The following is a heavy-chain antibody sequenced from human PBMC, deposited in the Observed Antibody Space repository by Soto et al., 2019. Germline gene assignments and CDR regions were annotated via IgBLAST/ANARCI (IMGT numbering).Heavy chain of an antibody. D-gene: IGHD3-10*01. CDR1: GGPIKTGDYY. CDR3: ARAGFSYGNLLF. J-gene: IGHJ4*02. V-gene: IGHV4-30-4*01. CDR2: VFYSGAT. Sequence: SETLSLTCNVSGGPIKTGDYYWNWIRQPPGKGLEWIGYVFYSGATNYSPSLKSRAAISMDTSKNQFSLSLTSVTAADTAVYYCARAGFSYGNLLFWGQGIRVTVSS.